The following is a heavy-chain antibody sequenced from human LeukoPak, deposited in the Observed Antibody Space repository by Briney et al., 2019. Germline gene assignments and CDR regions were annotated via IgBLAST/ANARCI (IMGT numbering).Heavy chain of an antibody. CDR1: GFTFSSYA. V-gene: IGHV3-23*01. D-gene: IGHD3-16*01. Sequence: PGGSLSLSCAASGFTFSSYAMSWIRQAPGKGLEWVSSISRSGESTFYADSVRGRFTISRDNSKNTVSLQMESLRAEDTALYYCAKDYAVGSIDYWGQGTLVTVSS. CDR2: ISRSGEST. CDR3: AKDYAVGSIDY. J-gene: IGHJ4*02.